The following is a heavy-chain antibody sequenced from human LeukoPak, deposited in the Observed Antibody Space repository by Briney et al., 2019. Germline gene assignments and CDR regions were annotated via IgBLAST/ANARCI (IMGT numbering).Heavy chain of an antibody. CDR1: GFTFSSYS. CDR3: ARDLVAYCGGDCYSGDAFDI. J-gene: IGHJ3*02. D-gene: IGHD2-21*02. V-gene: IGHV3-48*04. CDR2: ISSSSSTI. Sequence: PGGSLRLSCAASGFTFSSYSMNWVRQAPGKGLEWVSYISSSSSTIYYADSVKGRFTISRDNAKNSLYLQMNSLRAEDTAVYYYARDLVAYCGGDCYSGDAFDIWGQGTMVTVSS.